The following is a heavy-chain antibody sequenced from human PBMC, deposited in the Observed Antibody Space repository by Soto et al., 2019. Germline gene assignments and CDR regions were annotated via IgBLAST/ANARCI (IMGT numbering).Heavy chain of an antibody. CDR2: ITWDSGNI. CDR1: GFRFDNYA. Sequence: EVQLVESGGGLVQPGRSLRLSCAATGFRFDNYAMHWVRQAPGKGLEWVSGITWDSGNIGYADSVKGRFTISRDNAKKTLYLQMDTLSPEDTALYYCVKSLNFYYYYLDVWGQGTMVTVSS. V-gene: IGHV3-9*01. CDR3: VKSLNFYYYYLDV. J-gene: IGHJ6*02.